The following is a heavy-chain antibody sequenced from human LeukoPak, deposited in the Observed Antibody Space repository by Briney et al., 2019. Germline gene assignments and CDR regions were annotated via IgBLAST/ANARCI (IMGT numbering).Heavy chain of an antibody. CDR3: AKPVWFGELLPIDY. V-gene: IGHV3-23*01. Sequence: PGGSLRLSCAASGFTFSSYAMSWVRQAPGKGLEWVSAISGSGGSTYYADSAKGRFTISRDNSKDTLYLQMNSLRAEDTAVYYCAKPVWFGELLPIDYWGQGTLVTVSS. J-gene: IGHJ4*02. D-gene: IGHD3-10*01. CDR1: GFTFSSYA. CDR2: ISGSGGST.